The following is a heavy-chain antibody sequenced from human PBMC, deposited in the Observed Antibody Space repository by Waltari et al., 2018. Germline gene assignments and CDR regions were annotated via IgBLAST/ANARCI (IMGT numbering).Heavy chain of an antibody. Sequence: QVQLQESGPGLVKPSETLSLTCTVSGGSISSYYWSWIRQPPGKGLEWIGYIYTSGSTNYTPTLKSRVTISVDTSKNQFSLKLSSVTAADTAVYYCARGGDGYKSYAFDIWGQGTMVTVSS. V-gene: IGHV4-4*09. D-gene: IGHD5-12*01. J-gene: IGHJ3*02. CDR3: ARGGDGYKSYAFDI. CDR1: GGSISSYY. CDR2: IYTSGST.